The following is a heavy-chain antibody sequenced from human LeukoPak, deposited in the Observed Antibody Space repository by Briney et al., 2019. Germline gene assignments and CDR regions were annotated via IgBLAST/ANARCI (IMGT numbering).Heavy chain of an antibody. Sequence: GRSLRLSCAASGFTFSSYAMHWVRQAPGKGLEWVAVISYDGSNKYYADSVKGRFTISRDNSKNTLYLQMNSLRAEDTAVYYCAREYYGSGFFDYWGQGTLVTVSS. D-gene: IGHD3-10*01. V-gene: IGHV3-30-3*01. CDR1: GFTFSSYA. CDR2: ISYDGSNK. CDR3: AREYYGSGFFDY. J-gene: IGHJ4*02.